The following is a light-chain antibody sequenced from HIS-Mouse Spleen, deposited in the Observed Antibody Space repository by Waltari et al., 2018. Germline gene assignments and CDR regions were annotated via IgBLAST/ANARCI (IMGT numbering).Light chain of an antibody. CDR3: YSTDSSGNHRV. CDR2: EDR. J-gene: IGLJ2*01. CDR1: ALPKKY. Sequence: SYELTQPPSVSVSPGQTARITCSGDALPKKYAYWYQQKSGQAPVLVIYEDRKRPSGIPERCSGSSSGKMATLTISGAQVEDEADYYCYSTDSSGNHRVFGGGTKLTVL. V-gene: IGLV3-10*01.